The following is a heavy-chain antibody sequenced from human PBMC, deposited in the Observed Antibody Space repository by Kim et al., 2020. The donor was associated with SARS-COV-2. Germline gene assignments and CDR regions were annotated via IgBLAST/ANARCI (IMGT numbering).Heavy chain of an antibody. J-gene: IGHJ4*02. CDR3: ARDTGTGDY. CDR2: GST. V-gene: IGHV3-66*01. D-gene: IGHD3-10*01. Sequence: GSTYYADSVKGRFTISRDNSKNTLYLQMNSLRAEDTAVYYCARDTGTGDYWGQGTLVTVSS.